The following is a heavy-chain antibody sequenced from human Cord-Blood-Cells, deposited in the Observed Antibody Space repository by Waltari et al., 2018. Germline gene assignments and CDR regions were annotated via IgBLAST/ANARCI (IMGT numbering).Heavy chain of an antibody. V-gene: IGHV2-70*01. D-gene: IGHD2-2*01. CDR2: IAWDDDK. J-gene: IGHJ6*02. CDR3: ARSHIVVVPAATYYYYGMDV. CDR1: GFSLSTSGMC. Sequence: QVTLRESGPALVKPTQTLTLTCTFSGFSLSTSGMCVSWIRQPPGKALEWLALIAWDDDKYYSTSLKTRLTISKDTSKNQVVLTMTNMDPVDTATYYCARSHIVVVPAATYYYYGMDVWGQGTTVTVSS.